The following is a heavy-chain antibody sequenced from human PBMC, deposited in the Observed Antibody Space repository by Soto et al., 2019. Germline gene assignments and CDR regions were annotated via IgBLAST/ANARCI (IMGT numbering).Heavy chain of an antibody. J-gene: IGHJ4*02. Sequence: SETLSLTCTFSGESISSYYWSLIRQPPGKGLEWIGYIYYSGSTNYNPSLKGRVTISVDTSKNQFSLKLSSVTAADTAVYYCARDPGPASGYYEDYFDYWGQGTLVTVSS. V-gene: IGHV4-59*01. CDR1: GESISSYY. D-gene: IGHD3-22*01. CDR3: ARDPGPASGYYEDYFDY. CDR2: IYYSGST.